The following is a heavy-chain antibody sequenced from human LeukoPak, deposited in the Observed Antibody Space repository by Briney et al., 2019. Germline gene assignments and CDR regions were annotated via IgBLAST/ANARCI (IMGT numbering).Heavy chain of an antibody. D-gene: IGHD6-13*01. CDR3: ARDSELVLLRSYGMDV. Sequence: GGSLRLSCAASGFTFSSYEMNWVRQAPGKGLEWVSYISSSGSTIYYADSVKGRFTISRDNAKNSLYLQMNSLRAEDTAVYYCARDSELVLLRSYGMDVWGKGTTVTVSS. J-gene: IGHJ6*04. V-gene: IGHV3-48*03. CDR1: GFTFSSYE. CDR2: ISSSGSTI.